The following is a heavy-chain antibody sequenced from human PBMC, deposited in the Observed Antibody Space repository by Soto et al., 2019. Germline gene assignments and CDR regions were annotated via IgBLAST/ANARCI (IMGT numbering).Heavy chain of an antibody. J-gene: IGHJ4*02. CDR3: ASTRGSSYDS. CDR2: IYNGGGT. CDR1: GVTVSGNY. Sequence: EVQLVETGGGLIQPGGSLRLSCAASGVTVSGNYMSWVRQAPGKGLEWVSVIYNGGGTYYADSVKGRFTISRDNSKNTLYLQMNSLRAEDTAVYYFASTRGSSYDSWGQGTLVNVSS. V-gene: IGHV3-53*02. D-gene: IGHD6-6*01.